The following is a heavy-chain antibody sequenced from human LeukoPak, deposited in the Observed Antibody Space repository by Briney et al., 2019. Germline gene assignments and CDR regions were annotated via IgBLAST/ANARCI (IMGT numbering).Heavy chain of an antibody. J-gene: IGHJ4*02. CDR2: INPNSGGT. CDR1: GYTFTGYY. Sequence: ASVKVSCKASGYTFTGYYMHWVRQAPGQGLEWMGWINPNSGGTYYGQKFQGRVTMTRDTSINTAYLELSRLRSDDTAVYYCATNQMNVYHYDGGGYYHFDYWGQGTLVTVSS. CDR3: ATNQMNVYHYDGGGYYHFDY. D-gene: IGHD3-22*01. V-gene: IGHV1-2*02.